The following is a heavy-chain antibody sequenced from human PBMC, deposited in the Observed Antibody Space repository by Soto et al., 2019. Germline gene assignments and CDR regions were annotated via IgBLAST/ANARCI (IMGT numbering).Heavy chain of an antibody. CDR3: TRGTTGTAGGYYYLDV. J-gene: IGHJ6*03. Sequence: EVQLVESGGGLVQPGGSLKLSCAASGFTFSGSAMHWVRQASGKGLEWVGRIRSKANSYATAYAASVKGRFTISRVDSKNTAYLKMNSLKTEDTAVYYCTRGTTGTAGGYYYLDVWGKGTTVTVSS. D-gene: IGHD1-1*01. CDR2: IRSKANSYAT. CDR1: GFTFSGSA. V-gene: IGHV3-73*01.